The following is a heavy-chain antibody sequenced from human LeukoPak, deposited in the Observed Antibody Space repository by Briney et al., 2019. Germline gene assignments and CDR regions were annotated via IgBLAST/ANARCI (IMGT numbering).Heavy chain of an antibody. J-gene: IGHJ6*02. V-gene: IGHV1-8*01. CDR2: MNPNSGNT. CDR3: ARGPRRFLEWLYYYYGMDV. Sequence: GASVTVSCKASGYTFTSYDINWVRQATGQGLEWMGWMNPNSGNTGYAQKFQGRVTMTRNTSISTAYMELSSLRSEDTAVYYCARGPRRFLEWLYYYYGMDVWGQGTTVTVSS. D-gene: IGHD3-3*01. CDR1: GYTFTSYD.